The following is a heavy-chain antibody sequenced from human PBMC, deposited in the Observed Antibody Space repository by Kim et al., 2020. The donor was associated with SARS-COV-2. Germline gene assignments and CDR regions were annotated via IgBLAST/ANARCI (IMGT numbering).Heavy chain of an antibody. Sequence: SETLSLTCTVSGGSISSYYWSWIRQPPGKGLEWIGYIYYSGSTNYNPSLKSRVTISVVTSKNQFSLKLSSVTAADTAVYYCARDFREWFGEFPWGFDPWGQGTLVTVSS. CDR2: IYYSGST. CDR3: ARDFREWFGEFPWGFDP. J-gene: IGHJ5*02. CDR1: GGSISSYY. V-gene: IGHV4-59*01. D-gene: IGHD3-10*01.